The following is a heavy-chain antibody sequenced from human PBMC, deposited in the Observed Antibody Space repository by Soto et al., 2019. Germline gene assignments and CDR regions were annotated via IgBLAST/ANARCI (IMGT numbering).Heavy chain of an antibody. CDR2: IYYSGST. D-gene: IGHD3-16*01. J-gene: IGHJ4*02. CDR3: GLRLGGPGRLYFDY. CDR1: GGSISSGGYY. Sequence: QVQLQESGPGLVKPSQTLSLTCTVSGGSISSGGYYWSWIRQHPGKGLEWIGYIYYSGSTYYNPSLKSRVTLSVDTSKNQCSLKLSSVTAADTAVYYWGLRLGGPGRLYFDYWGQGTLVTVSS. V-gene: IGHV4-31*03.